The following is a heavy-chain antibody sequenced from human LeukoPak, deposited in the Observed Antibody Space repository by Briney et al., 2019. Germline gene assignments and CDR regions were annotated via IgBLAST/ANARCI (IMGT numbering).Heavy chain of an antibody. CDR3: ARYDFWSGYYAPGLDY. CDR1: GYTFTGYY. J-gene: IGHJ4*02. CDR2: INPNSGGT. D-gene: IGHD3-3*01. Sequence: ASVKVSCKASGYTFTGYYMHWVRQAPGQGLEWMGWINPNSGGTNYAQKFQGRVTMTRDTSISTAYMELSRLRSDDTAVYYCARYDFWSGYYAPGLDYWGQGPLVTVSS. V-gene: IGHV1-2*02.